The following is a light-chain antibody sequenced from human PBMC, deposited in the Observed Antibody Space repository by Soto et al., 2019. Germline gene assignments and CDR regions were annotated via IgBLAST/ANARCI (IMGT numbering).Light chain of an antibody. J-gene: IGLJ1*01. CDR3: CSYAGSYTHV. Sequence: QSALTQPRSVSGSPGQSVTISCTGTSSDVGRYNFVSWYQQHPDKAPKLMIYDVIKRPSGVPDRFSGSKSGNMASLTIYGLQAEGEADYHCCSYAGSYTHVFGTGTKVTVL. V-gene: IGLV2-11*01. CDR1: SSDVGRYNF. CDR2: DVI.